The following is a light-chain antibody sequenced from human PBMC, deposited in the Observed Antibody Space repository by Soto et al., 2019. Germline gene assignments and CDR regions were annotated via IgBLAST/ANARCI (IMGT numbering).Light chain of an antibody. CDR1: QTINSW. Sequence: DIQMTQSPSTLSGSVGDRVTITCRASQTINSWLAWYQQKPGKAPKLLIYKASTLKSGVPSRFSGSGSGTEFTLTISSLQPDDFATYYCQHYNSYSEAFGHGTKVDIK. V-gene: IGKV1-5*03. J-gene: IGKJ1*01. CDR3: QHYNSYSEA. CDR2: KAS.